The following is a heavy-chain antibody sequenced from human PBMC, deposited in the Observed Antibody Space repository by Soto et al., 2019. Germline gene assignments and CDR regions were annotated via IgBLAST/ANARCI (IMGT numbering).Heavy chain of an antibody. Sequence: QVQLVQSGAEVKKPGSSVKVSCKASGGTFSTYTISWVRQAPGQGLEWMGRIIPILGLPNYAQKFLGRVTITADNSTSTAYMELRRLRWEATAVYCCVRDPVEDSGGGQYGYFGMGVRGQGATVTVSS. CDR3: VRDPVEDSGGGQYGYFGMGV. V-gene: IGHV1-69*08. CDR1: GGTFSTYT. D-gene: IGHD4-17*01. J-gene: IGHJ6*02. CDR2: IIPILGLP.